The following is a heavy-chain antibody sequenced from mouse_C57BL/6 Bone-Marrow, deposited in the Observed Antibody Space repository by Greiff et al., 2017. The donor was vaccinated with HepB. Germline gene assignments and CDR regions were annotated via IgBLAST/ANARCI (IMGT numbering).Heavy chain of an antibody. Sequence: VQLVESGPGLVAPSQSLSITCTVSGFSLTSYGVHWVRQPPGKGLEWLVVIWSDGSTTYNSALKSRLSISKDNSKSQVFLKMNSLQTDDTAMYYCARHRGIYYGNYDYAMDYWGQGTSVTVSS. D-gene: IGHD2-1*01. V-gene: IGHV2-6-1*01. CDR2: IWSDGST. CDR1: GFSLTSYG. J-gene: IGHJ4*01. CDR3: ARHRGIYYGNYDYAMDY.